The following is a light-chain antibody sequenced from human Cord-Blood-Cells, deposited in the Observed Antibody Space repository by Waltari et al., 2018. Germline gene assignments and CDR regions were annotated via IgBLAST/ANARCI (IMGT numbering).Light chain of an antibody. CDR3: QVWDSRV. CDR1: NIGSQN. CDR2: RDS. V-gene: IGLV3-9*01. J-gene: IGLJ2*01. Sequence: SYELNQLLSVSVALGQTARVTCGGNNIGSQNVHWYQQKPGQAPVLVIYRDSNRPSGIPERFSGSNSGNTATLTISRAQARDEADYYCQVWDSRVFGGGTKLTVL.